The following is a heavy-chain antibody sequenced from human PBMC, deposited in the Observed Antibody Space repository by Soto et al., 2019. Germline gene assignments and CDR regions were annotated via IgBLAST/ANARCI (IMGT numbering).Heavy chain of an antibody. CDR3: AREGEGDFWSGYYTHYYYMDV. CDR2: IKQGGSEK. Sequence: EVQLVESGGGLVQPGGSLRLSCAASGFTFSSYWMSWVRQAPGKGLEWVANIKQGGSEKYYVDSVKGRFTISRDNAKNSLYLQMNSLRAEDTAVYYCAREGEGDFWSGYYTHYYYMDVWGKGTTVTVSS. V-gene: IGHV3-7*01. D-gene: IGHD3-3*01. J-gene: IGHJ6*03. CDR1: GFTFSSYW.